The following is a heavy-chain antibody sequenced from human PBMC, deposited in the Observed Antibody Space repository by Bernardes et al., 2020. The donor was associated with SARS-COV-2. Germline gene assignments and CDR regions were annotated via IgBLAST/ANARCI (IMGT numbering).Heavy chain of an antibody. CDR2: IYWDDDK. D-gene: IGHD4-17*01. CDR3: AHNTVTTVFDY. Sequence: SGHTLGKPTQTRTLTCTFSGFSLSTSGVGVGWIRQPPGKALEWLALIYWDDDKRYSPSLKSRLTITKDTSKNQVVLTMTNMDPVDTATYYCAHNTVTTVFDYWGQGTLVTVSS. V-gene: IGHV2-5*02. CDR1: GFSLSTSGVG. J-gene: IGHJ4*02.